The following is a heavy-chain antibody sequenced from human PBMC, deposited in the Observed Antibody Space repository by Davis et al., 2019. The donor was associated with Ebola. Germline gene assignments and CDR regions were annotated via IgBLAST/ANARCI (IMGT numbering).Heavy chain of an antibody. J-gene: IGHJ2*01. CDR1: GFDVSGNY. V-gene: IGHV3-53*04. D-gene: IGHD5-18*01. Sequence: GESLKISCAASGFDVSGNYMSWVRQAPGKGLEWVSVIYSGGSTYYADSVKGRFTISRHNSKNTLYLQMNSLRAEDTAVYYCARGRNTWPRDWYFDLWGRGTLVTVSS. CDR2: IYSGGST. CDR3: ARGRNTWPRDWYFDL.